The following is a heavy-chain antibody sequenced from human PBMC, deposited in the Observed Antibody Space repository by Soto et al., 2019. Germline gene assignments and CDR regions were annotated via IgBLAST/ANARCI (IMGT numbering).Heavy chain of an antibody. CDR2: ISGSSSYT. CDR3: ARGAAAGPGDFDI. D-gene: IGHD6-13*01. J-gene: IGHJ3*02. V-gene: IGHV3-11*06. Sequence: XGSLSLSCAASGLTFSDYYMSWIRQAPGKGLEWVSYISGSSSYTNYADSVKGRFTISRDNAKNSLYLQMNSLRAGDTAVYYCARGAAAGPGDFDIWGQGTMVTVS. CDR1: GLTFSDYY.